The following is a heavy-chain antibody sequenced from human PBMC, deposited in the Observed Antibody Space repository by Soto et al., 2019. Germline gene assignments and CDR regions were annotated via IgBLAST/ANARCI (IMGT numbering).Heavy chain of an antibody. V-gene: IGHV2-5*02. D-gene: IGHD2-21*01. CDR1: GFSLNTGGVG. Sequence: QITLKESGPPLVKPTQTLTLTCTFSGFSLNTGGVGVGWIRQPPGKALEWLAVIYWDDDKRYSPSLKSRLTISKDTSKNQVVLTMTNMDPVDTGTYYCTHTPFFGDKLDYWGQGALVTVSS. CDR3: THTPFFGDKLDY. J-gene: IGHJ4*02. CDR2: IYWDDDK.